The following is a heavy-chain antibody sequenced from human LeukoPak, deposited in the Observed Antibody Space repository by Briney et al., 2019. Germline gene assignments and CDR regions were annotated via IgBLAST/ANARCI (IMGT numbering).Heavy chain of an antibody. J-gene: IGHJ4*02. V-gene: IGHV5-10-1*01. D-gene: IGHD2-8*02. Sequence: GESLTISCKGSGYSFTSSWISWVRQMPGKGLEWMGRIDPGDSFIKYNPSFQGHVTISVDRSISTAYLQWSSLRASDTAMYYCARDEGGVSSWVSHWGQGTLVTVSS. CDR3: ARDEGGVSSWVSH. CDR2: IDPGDSFI. CDR1: GYSFTSSW.